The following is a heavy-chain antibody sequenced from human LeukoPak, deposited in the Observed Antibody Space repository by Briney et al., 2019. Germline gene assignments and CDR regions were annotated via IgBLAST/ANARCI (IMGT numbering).Heavy chain of an antibody. V-gene: IGHV3-7*01. J-gene: IGHJ5*02. D-gene: IGHD2-2*01. CDR2: IKQDGSEK. CDR3: ARGGDIVVVDTWFDP. Sequence: GGSLRLSCAASGFTFISYWMSWVRQAPGKGLEWVANIKQDGSEKYYVDSVKGRFTISRDNAKNSLYLQMNSLRAEDTAVYYCARGGDIVVVDTWFDPWGQGTLVTVSS. CDR1: GFTFISYW.